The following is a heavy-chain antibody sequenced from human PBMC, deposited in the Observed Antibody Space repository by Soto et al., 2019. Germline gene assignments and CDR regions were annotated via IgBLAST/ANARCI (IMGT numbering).Heavy chain of an antibody. D-gene: IGHD3-10*01. CDR2: IYYSGST. V-gene: IGHV4-59*01. Sequence: PSETLSLTCTVSGGSISSYYWSWIRQPPGKGLEWIGYIYYSGSTNYNPSLKSRVTISVDTSKNQFSLKLSSVTAADTAVYYCARDKGGDYYGSGSLLADAFDIWGQGTMVTVS. CDR1: GGSISSYY. CDR3: ARDKGGDYYGSGSLLADAFDI. J-gene: IGHJ3*02.